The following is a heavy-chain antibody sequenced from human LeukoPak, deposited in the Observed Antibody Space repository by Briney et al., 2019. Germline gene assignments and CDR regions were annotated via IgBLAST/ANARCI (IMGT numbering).Heavy chain of an antibody. J-gene: IGHJ4*02. V-gene: IGHV1-46*01. CDR1: GGTFSSYA. D-gene: IGHD4-17*01. CDR2: INPSGGST. CDR3: AREETTVIYFDY. Sequence: ASVTVSCTASGGTFSSYAISWVRQAPGQGLEWMGIINPSGGSTSYAQKFQGRVTMTRDTSTSTVYKELSSLRSEDTAVYYCAREETTVIYFDYWGQGTLVTVSS.